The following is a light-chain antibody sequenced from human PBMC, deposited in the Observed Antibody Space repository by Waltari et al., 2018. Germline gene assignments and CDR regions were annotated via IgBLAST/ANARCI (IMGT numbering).Light chain of an antibody. CDR3: QQFYSIPPT. CDR1: QSVTTL. J-gene: IGKJ1*01. V-gene: IGKV3-11*01. CDR2: DAS. Sequence: EIVLTQSPATVSLSPGESATLSCRASQSVTTLLAWYQQRPGQAPRLLIYDASNRATGIPARFSGSGFGTGFSLSISSLEPEDFAVYYCQQFYSIPPTFGQGTKVEIK.